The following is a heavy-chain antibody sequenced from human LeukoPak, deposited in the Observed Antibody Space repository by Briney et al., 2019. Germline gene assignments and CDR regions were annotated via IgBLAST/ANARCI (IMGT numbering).Heavy chain of an antibody. V-gene: IGHV4-59*01. CDR2: IYYSGNT. J-gene: IGHJ5*02. D-gene: IGHD3-22*01. Sequence: SETLSLTCTVSGGSISGYYLSWIRQPPGKGLEWIGYIYYSGNTNYNPSLTSRVTISVDTSKNQFSLKLSSVTAADTAVYFCARGTYYYDSSNREDWFDPWGQGTLVTVSS. CDR3: ARGTYYYDSSNREDWFDP. CDR1: GGSISGYY.